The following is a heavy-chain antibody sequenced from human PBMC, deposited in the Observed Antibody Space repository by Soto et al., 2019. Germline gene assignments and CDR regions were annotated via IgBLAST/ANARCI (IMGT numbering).Heavy chain of an antibody. Sequence: QVQLQESGPGLVKPSETLSLTCTVSGGSISSGGYYWSWIRQHPGKGLEWIGYIYYSGSTYYNPSLKRRVTISVDTSKNQFSLKLSSVTAADTAVYYRARVRTTVTAAAFDIWGQGTMVTVSS. J-gene: IGHJ3*02. D-gene: IGHD4-17*01. CDR1: GGSISSGGYY. CDR3: ARVRTTVTAAAFDI. CDR2: IYYSGST. V-gene: IGHV4-31*03.